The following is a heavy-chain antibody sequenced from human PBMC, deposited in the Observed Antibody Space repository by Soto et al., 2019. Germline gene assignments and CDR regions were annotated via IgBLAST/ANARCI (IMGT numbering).Heavy chain of an antibody. CDR2: ISWSGGDK. CDR1: GFTFDNYA. V-gene: IGHV3-9*01. J-gene: IGHJ4*02. CDR3: VNDSYYDILTGFSYFDY. Sequence: EVQLVESGGDLVQPGRSLRLACAASGFTFDNYAMHWVRQLPGKGLEWVSGISWSGGDKAYAASVKGRCSISRGNSNKSLYLPIASLRLQDTGVYYCVNDSYYDILTGFSYFDYWGRGTPVTVSS. D-gene: IGHD3-9*01.